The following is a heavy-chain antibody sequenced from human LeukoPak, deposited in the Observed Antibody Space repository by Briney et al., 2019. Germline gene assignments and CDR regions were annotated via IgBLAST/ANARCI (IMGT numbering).Heavy chain of an antibody. J-gene: IGHJ6*03. CDR1: GGSLTNYY. CDR3: AREGAGSYGFRYIDV. V-gene: IGHV4-59*01. Sequence: PSETLSLTCTVSGGSLTNYYWTWIRQPPGEGLEWRAYIFYYGSTKYNPSLQSRLTLTVETSTHQFSMKLSSVTAADTAVYYCAREGAGSYGFRYIDVWGKGTTVTVS. D-gene: IGHD5-18*01. CDR2: IFYYGST.